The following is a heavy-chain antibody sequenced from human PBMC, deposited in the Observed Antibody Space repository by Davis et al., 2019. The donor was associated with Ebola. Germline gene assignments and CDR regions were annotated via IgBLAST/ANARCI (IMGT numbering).Heavy chain of an antibody. V-gene: IGHV4-59*12. CDR2: IYYSGST. D-gene: IGHD2-2*01. J-gene: IGHJ5*02. Sequence: PSETLSLTCTVSGGSISSYYWSWIRQPPGKGLEWIGYIYYSGSTNYNPSLKSRVTISVDTSKNQFSLKLSSVTAADTAVYYCARVRGYCSSTSCYNWFDPWGQGTLVTVSS. CDR1: GGSISSYY. CDR3: ARVRGYCSSTSCYNWFDP.